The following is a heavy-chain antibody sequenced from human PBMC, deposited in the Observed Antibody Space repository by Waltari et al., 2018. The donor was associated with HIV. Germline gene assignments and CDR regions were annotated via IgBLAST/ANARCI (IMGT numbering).Heavy chain of an antibody. D-gene: IGHD3-3*01. CDR2: IYYTGRT. V-gene: IGHV4-59*01. CDR1: GGSFIRYH. J-gene: IGHJ5*02. Sequence: QVQLQESGPGLVKPSETLSLTCSVSGGSFIRYHWTWIRQPPGKGLGWIGYIYYTGRTNCNPSLKSRVTISVETSKNRFSLRLRSVTAADTAVYYCARGLFGVGSNWFDPWGQGILVTVSS. CDR3: ARGLFGVGSNWFDP.